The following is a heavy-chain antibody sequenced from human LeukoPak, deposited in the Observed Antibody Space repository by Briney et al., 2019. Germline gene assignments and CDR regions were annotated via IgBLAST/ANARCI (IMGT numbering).Heavy chain of an antibody. Sequence: SETLSLTCTVSGGSTNSHYGNWVRQPQGKGLEWIGYIYYTGSATYNPSLSSRVTISVDTSNNQFSLKLTSVTAADTAVYYCARGRLSGSSHFDSWGQGTLVTVSS. D-gene: IGHD6-13*01. CDR1: GGSTNSHY. V-gene: IGHV4-59*11. J-gene: IGHJ4*02. CDR3: ARGRLSGSSHFDS. CDR2: IYYTGSA.